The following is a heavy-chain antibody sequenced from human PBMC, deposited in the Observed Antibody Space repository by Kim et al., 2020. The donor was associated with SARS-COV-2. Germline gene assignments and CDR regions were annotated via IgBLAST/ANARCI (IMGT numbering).Heavy chain of an antibody. Sequence: GGSLRLSCAASGFTFSSYAMHWVRQAPGKGLEWVAVISYDGSNKYYADSVKGRFTISRDNSKKTLYLQMNSLRAEDTAVYYCARDRYDSSGYSYGMDAWGQGSPVTVSS. CDR3: ARDRYDSSGYSYGMDA. V-gene: IGHV3-30*04. CDR2: ISYDGSNK. D-gene: IGHD3-22*01. J-gene: IGHJ6*02. CDR1: GFTFSSYA.